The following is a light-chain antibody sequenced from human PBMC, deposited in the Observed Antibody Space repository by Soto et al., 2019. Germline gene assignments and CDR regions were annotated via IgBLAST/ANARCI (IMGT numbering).Light chain of an antibody. Sequence: EIVLTQSPGNLSLSPGESATLSCRASQSVSNNYLAWYQQKPGQAPRLLIYGASNRATGIPDRFSGSGSGTDFTLTISRLEPEDFAVDYCQQYGSSGTFGQGTKVDIK. CDR3: QQYGSSGT. CDR1: QSVSNNY. CDR2: GAS. V-gene: IGKV3-20*01. J-gene: IGKJ1*01.